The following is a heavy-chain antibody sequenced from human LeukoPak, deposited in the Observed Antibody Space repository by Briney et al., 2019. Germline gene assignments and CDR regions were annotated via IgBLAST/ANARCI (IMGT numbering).Heavy chain of an antibody. D-gene: IGHD3-3*01. CDR3: ARRYYDFWSGFDAFDI. Sequence: SETLSLTYTVSGGSISSHYWSWIRQPPGKGLEWTGYIYYSGSTNYNPSLKSRVTISVDTSKNQFSPKLSSVTAADTAVYYCARRYYDFWSGFDAFDIWGQGTMVTVSS. CDR2: IYYSGST. V-gene: IGHV4-59*11. J-gene: IGHJ3*02. CDR1: GGSISSHY.